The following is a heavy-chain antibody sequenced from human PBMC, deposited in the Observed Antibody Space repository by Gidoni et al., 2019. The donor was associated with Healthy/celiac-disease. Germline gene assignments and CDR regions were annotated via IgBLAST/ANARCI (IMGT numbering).Heavy chain of an antibody. J-gene: IGHJ4*02. CDR1: GFTFDAYA. CDR3: AKDMRFGGPYSSSSGFDY. CDR2: ISWNSGSI. D-gene: IGHD6-6*01. Sequence: EVQLVESGGGLVQPGRSLRLSCAASGFTFDAYAMHWVRQAPGKGLEWVSGISWNSGSIGYADSVKGRFTISRDNAKNSLYLKMNSLRAEDTALYYCAKDMRFGGPYSSSSGFDYWGQGTLVTVSS. V-gene: IGHV3-9*01.